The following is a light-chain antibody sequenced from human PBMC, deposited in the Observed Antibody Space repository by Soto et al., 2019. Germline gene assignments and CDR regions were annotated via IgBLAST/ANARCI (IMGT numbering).Light chain of an antibody. J-gene: IGLJ1*01. CDR2: DVS. CDR1: SSDVGGYNY. V-gene: IGLV2-11*01. CDR3: CSYAGSYTYV. Sequence: QSVLTQARSVSGSPGQSVTISCTGTSSDVGGYNYVSWYQQHPGKAPKLMIYDVSKRPSGVPDRFSGSKSGNTASLTISGLQAEDEADYYCCSYAGSYTYVFGTGTKVIVL.